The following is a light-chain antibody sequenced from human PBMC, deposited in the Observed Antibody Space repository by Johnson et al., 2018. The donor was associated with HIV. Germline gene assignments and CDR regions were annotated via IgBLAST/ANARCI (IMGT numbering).Light chain of an antibody. CDR2: ENN. CDR1: SSNIGNNY. CDR3: GTWDNSLTAYV. Sequence: QSVLTQPPSVSAAPGQKVTISCSGSSSNIGNNYISWYQQFPGTAPKLLIYENNKRPSGIPDRFSGSKSGTSATLDITGLQTGDEADYYCGTWDNSLTAYVFGAATEVAVL. V-gene: IGLV1-51*02. J-gene: IGLJ1*01.